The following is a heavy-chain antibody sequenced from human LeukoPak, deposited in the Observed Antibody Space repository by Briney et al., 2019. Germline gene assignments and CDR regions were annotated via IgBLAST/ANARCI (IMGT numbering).Heavy chain of an antibody. Sequence: GGSLRLSCAVSGFTLSSYWMSWVRQAPGKGLEWVAKIKQDGSEKHYVDSVKGRFTIFRDNAKNSLYLQMNSLRAEDTAVYYCARDALIAVAGPVGFDYWGQGTLVTVSS. D-gene: IGHD6-19*01. V-gene: IGHV3-7*01. J-gene: IGHJ4*02. CDR3: ARDALIAVAGPVGFDY. CDR1: GFTLSSYW. CDR2: IKQDGSEK.